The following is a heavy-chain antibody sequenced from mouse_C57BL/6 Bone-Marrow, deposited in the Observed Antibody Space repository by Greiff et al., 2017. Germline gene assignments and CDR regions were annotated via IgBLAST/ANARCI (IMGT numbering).Heavy chain of an antibody. Sequence: VKLMESGAELARPGASVKLSCKASGYTFTSYGISWVKQRTGQGLEWIGEIYPRSGNTYYNEKFKGKATLTADKSSSTAYMELRSLTSEDSAVYFCARGGFTTVVATRYFDVWGTGTTVTVSS. V-gene: IGHV1-81*01. CDR1: GYTFTSYG. CDR2: IYPRSGNT. J-gene: IGHJ1*03. CDR3: ARGGFTTVVATRYFDV. D-gene: IGHD1-1*01.